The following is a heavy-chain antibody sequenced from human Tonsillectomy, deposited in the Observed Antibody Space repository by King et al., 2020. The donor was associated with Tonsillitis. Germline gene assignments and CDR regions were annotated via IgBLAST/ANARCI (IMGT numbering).Heavy chain of an antibody. CDR1: GDSISTYY. Sequence: QLQESGPGLLKPSETLSLTCTVSGDSISTYYWSWIRQPPGKGLEWIGFIHFIGSTTYNPPLESRGTFSVDTSNKPISLKLGSVTAADTAVYYCARGSRQGWGSGLTFDSWGQGTLVTVSS. J-gene: IGHJ4*02. CDR2: IHFIGST. V-gene: IGHV4-59*01. D-gene: IGHD3-16*01. CDR3: ARGSRQGWGSGLTFDS.